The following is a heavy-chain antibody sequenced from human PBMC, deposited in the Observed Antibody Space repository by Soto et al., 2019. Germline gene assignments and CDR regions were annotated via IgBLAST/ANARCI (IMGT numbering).Heavy chain of an antibody. V-gene: IGHV3-30*18. CDR2: ISYDGSNK. D-gene: IGHD1-26*01. CDR3: AKDKIRGATFYFDY. CDR1: GFTFSSYG. J-gene: IGHJ4*02. Sequence: QVQLVESGGGVVQPGRSLRLSCAASGFTFSSYGMHWVRQAPGKGLEWVAGISYDGSNKYYADSVKGRFTISRDNSKNTLYLQMNSLRAEDTAVYYCAKDKIRGATFYFDYWGQGTLVTVSS.